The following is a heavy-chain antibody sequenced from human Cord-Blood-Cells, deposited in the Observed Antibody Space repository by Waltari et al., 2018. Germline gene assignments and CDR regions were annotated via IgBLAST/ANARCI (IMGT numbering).Heavy chain of an antibody. CDR3: TRWGRDGYNFDY. D-gene: IGHD5-12*01. J-gene: IGHJ4*02. CDR1: GFTFSGSA. Sequence: EVQLVESGGGLVQPGGSLKLSCAASGFTFSGSAMHWVRQASGKGLEWVGRIRSEANSYATAYAASVKGRFTISRDDSKNAAYLQMNSLKTEDTAVYYCTRWGRDGYNFDYWGQGTLVTVSS. CDR2: IRSEANSYAT. V-gene: IGHV3-73*02.